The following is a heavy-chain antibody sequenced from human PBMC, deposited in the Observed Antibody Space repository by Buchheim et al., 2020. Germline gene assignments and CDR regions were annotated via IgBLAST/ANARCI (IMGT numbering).Heavy chain of an antibody. CDR3: AGGDLGSTWYGHY. V-gene: IGHV3-33*01. Sequence: QVQLVESGGGVVQPGRSLRLSCAASGFIFSSYAMHWVRQAPGKGLEWVAVIWVDGSNKYYADSVKGRFTTSRDNSKNTLYLQMNSLRAEDTAVYYCAGGDLGSTWYGHYWGQGTL. D-gene: IGHD6-13*01. J-gene: IGHJ4*02. CDR2: IWVDGSNK. CDR1: GFIFSSYA.